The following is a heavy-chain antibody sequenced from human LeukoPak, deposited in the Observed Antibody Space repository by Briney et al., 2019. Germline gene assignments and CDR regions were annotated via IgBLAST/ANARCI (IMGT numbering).Heavy chain of an antibody. CDR2: IYYSGST. CDR3: ARDRHYDSTV. J-gene: IGHJ4*02. D-gene: IGHD3-22*01. V-gene: IGHV4-39*07. Sequence: SETLSLTYTVSGGSISSSSYYWGWIRQPPGKGLEWIGSIYYSGSTYYNPSLKSRVTISVDTSKNQFSLKLSSVTAADTAVYYCARDRHYDSTVWGQGTLVTVSS. CDR1: GGSISSSSYY.